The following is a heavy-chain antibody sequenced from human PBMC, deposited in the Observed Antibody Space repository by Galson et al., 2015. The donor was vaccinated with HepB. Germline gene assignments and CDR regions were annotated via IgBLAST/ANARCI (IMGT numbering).Heavy chain of an antibody. Sequence: SLRLSCAASGFTFSSYAMHWVRQAPGKGLEWVAVISYDGSNKYYPDSVKGRFTISRDNSKNTLSLQMNSLRAEDTAVYYCARSLAAVLRGYFDYWGQGTLVTVSS. CDR3: ARSLAAVLRGYFDY. CDR1: GFTFSSYA. V-gene: IGHV3-30*04. D-gene: IGHD6-13*01. J-gene: IGHJ4*02. CDR2: ISYDGSNK.